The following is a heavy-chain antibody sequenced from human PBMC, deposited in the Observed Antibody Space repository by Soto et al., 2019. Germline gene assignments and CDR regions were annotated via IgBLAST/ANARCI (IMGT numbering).Heavy chain of an antibody. J-gene: IGHJ5*02. CDR1: GGSFSGYY. D-gene: IGHD2-15*01. CDR2: INHSGST. CDR3: ASGPPIPYCSGGSCYSRWFDP. V-gene: IGHV4-34*01. Sequence: SETLSLTCAVYGGSFSGYYWSWIRQPPGKGLEWIGEINHSGSTNYNPSLKSRVTISVDTSKNQFSLKLSSVTAADTAVYYCASGPPIPYCSGGSCYSRWFDPWGQGTLVTVSS.